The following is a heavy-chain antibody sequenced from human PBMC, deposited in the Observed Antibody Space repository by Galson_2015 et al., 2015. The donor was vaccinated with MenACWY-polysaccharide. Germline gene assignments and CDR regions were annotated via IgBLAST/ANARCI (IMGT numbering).Heavy chain of an antibody. CDR2: ISNDGSSN. V-gene: IGHV3-30-3*01. J-gene: IGHJ4*02. CDR3: ARDRADFLTGRSNYFDL. Sequence: SLRLSCAASGFTFSTYAMHWVREAPGKGLEWVAVISNDGSSNYYAASVKGRFTISRDNSKNTLYLQMNSLRLEEAATYYCARDRADFLTGRSNYFDLWGPGTLVIVSS. D-gene: IGHD3-9*01. CDR1: GFTFSTYA.